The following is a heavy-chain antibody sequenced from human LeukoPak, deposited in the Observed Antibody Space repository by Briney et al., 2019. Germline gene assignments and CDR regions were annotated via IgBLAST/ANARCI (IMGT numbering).Heavy chain of an antibody. CDR1: GFTFSSYG. CDR2: IRYDGSNK. CDR3: AGRTVTPYYHDSSGFHLQY. D-gene: IGHD3-22*01. V-gene: IGHV3-30*02. Sequence: GSLRLSCAASGFTFSSYGMHWVRQAPGKGLEWVAFIRYDGSNKYYADSVKGRFTISRDNSKNTLCLQMNSLRAEDTAVYYCAGRTVTPYYHDSSGFHLQYWGQGTLVTVSS. J-gene: IGHJ1*01.